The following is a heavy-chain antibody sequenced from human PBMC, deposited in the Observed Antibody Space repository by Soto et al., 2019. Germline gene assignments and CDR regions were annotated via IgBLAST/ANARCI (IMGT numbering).Heavy chain of an antibody. CDR1: GGSISSSSFY. J-gene: IGHJ4*01. D-gene: IGHD6-13*01. V-gene: IGHV4-39*01. CDR2: IYYSGST. Sequence: SETLSLTCTVSGGSISSSSFYWGWIRQSPGKGLEWIGTIYYSGSTYYNPSLKSRVTISVDTSKNQFSLKLSSVTAADTAVYYCVRHNGLYASGWYPSYYFDSWGQGTLVTVSS. CDR3: VRHNGLYASGWYPSYYFDS.